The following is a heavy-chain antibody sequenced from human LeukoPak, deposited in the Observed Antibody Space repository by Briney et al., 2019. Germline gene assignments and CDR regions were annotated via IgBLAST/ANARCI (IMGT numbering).Heavy chain of an antibody. CDR1: GSSISSGDYY. CDR3: ARGIGAAAGTWFWFDP. V-gene: IGHV4-30-4*01. CDR2: IYYSGST. J-gene: IGHJ5*02. D-gene: IGHD6-13*01. Sequence: SQTLSLTCTVSGSSISSGDYYWSWIRQPPGKGLEWIGYIYYSGSTYYNPSLKSRVTISVDTSKNQFSLKLSSVTAADTAVYYCARGIGAAAGTWFWFDPWGQGTLVTVSS.